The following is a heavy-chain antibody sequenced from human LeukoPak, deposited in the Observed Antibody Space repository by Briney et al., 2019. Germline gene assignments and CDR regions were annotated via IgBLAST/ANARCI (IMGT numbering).Heavy chain of an antibody. V-gene: IGHV3-23*01. J-gene: IGHJ4*02. D-gene: IGHD6-6*01. CDR1: GFTFSSYA. Sequence: GGSLRLSCTASGFTFSSYAMSWVRQAPGKGLEWVSTVTVSGGGTYYGDSVKGRFTISRDNSKNTLYLQMNSLRAEDTAVYYCAKRAARPAYYFDFWGQGTLVTVSS. CDR2: VTVSGGGT. CDR3: AKRAARPAYYFDF.